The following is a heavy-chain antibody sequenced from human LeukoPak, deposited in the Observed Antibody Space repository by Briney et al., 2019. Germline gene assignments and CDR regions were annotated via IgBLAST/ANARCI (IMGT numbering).Heavy chain of an antibody. J-gene: IGHJ6*03. V-gene: IGHV1-8*03. Sequence: ASVKVSCKASGYTFTSYDINWVRQATGQGLEWMGWMNPNSGNTGYAQKFQGRVTITRNTSISTAYMELSGLRSEDTAVYYCARGLNGYYYYYMDVWGKGTTVTVSS. D-gene: IGHD1-1*01. CDR2: MNPNSGNT. CDR3: ARGLNGYYYYYMDV. CDR1: GYTFTSYD.